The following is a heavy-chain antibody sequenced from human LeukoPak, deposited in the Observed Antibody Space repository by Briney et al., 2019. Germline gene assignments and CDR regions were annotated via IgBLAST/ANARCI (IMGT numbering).Heavy chain of an antibody. D-gene: IGHD5-24*01. Sequence: GGSLRLSCAASGFTVSSNYMGWVRQAPGKGLEWVSVVYSGGSTYYADSVKGRFTISRDNSKNTLYLQMNSLRAEDTAVYYCARVEESDAFDIWGQGTMVTVSS. V-gene: IGHV3-53*01. CDR1: GFTVSSNY. J-gene: IGHJ3*02. CDR3: ARVEESDAFDI. CDR2: VYSGGST.